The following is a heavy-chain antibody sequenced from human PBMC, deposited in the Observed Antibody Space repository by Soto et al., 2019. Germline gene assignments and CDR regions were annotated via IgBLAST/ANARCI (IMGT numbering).Heavy chain of an antibody. CDR1: GFTFSSYA. CDR2: ISGSGGST. D-gene: IGHD3-9*01. CDR3: AFFRPPGKRYFDWFRFDY. Sequence: EVQLLESGGGLVQPGGSLRLSCAASGFTFSSYAMSWVRQAPGKGLVWVSAISGSGGSTYYADSVKGRFTISRDNSKNTLYLQMNSLRAEDTAVYYCAFFRPPGKRYFDWFRFDYWGQGTLVTVSS. J-gene: IGHJ4*02. V-gene: IGHV3-23*01.